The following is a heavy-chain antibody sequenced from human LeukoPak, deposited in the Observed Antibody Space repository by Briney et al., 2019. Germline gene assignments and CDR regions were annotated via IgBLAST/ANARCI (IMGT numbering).Heavy chain of an antibody. J-gene: IGHJ4*01. CDR3: VGGGDWLPEY. CDR1: GASVSGKF. CDR2: IYYSGST. V-gene: IGHV4-59*02. Sequence: PSETLSLTCTVSGASVSGKFWSWIRHSPGNGLEWIELIYYSGSTKFNPSLKSRVAMSVDPSNNQFSLSLNSVTTTDTAVYFCVGGGDWLPEYWGRGTQVIVSS. D-gene: IGHD3/OR15-3a*01.